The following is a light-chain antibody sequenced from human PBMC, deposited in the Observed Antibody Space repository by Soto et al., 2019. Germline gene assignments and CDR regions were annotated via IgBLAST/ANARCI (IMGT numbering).Light chain of an antibody. CDR1: QSISSY. CDR2: GAT. Sequence: DIQMTQSPLSLSASVGDRVIITCRASQSISSYLNWYQQKPGKAPQLLIFGATSLQSGVPSRFSGSGSGTDFTLTISSLQPEDSATSDCQQTYRTPYTFGQGSKPEIK. V-gene: IGKV1-39*01. CDR3: QQTYRTPYT. J-gene: IGKJ2*01.